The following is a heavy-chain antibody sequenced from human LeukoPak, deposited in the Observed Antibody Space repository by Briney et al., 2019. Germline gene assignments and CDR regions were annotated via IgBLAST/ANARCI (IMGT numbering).Heavy chain of an antibody. D-gene: IGHD1-7*01. J-gene: IGHJ4*02. CDR3: ARVGITGTTPDY. CDR2: IYYSGST. Sequence: SETLSLTCTVSGGSISRYYWSWIRQPPGKGLEWIGYIYYSGSTNYNPSLKSRVTISVDTSKNQFSLKLTSVTAADTAVYYCARVGITGTTPDYWGLGTLVTVSS. CDR1: GGSISRYY. V-gene: IGHV4-59*12.